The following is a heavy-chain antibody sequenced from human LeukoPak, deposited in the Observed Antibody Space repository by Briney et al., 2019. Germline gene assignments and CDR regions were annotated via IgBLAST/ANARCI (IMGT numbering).Heavy chain of an antibody. D-gene: IGHD3-16*02. Sequence: PSETLSLTCAVYGGSFSGYYWSWIRQPPGKGLEWIGEINHSGSTNYNPSLKSRVTISVDTSKNQFSLKLSSVTAADTAVYYCASTPFNYDYIWGSYRYRRAFDIWGQGTMVTVSP. CDR1: GGSFSGYY. J-gene: IGHJ3*02. CDR2: INHSGST. CDR3: ASTPFNYDYIWGSYRYRRAFDI. V-gene: IGHV4-34*01.